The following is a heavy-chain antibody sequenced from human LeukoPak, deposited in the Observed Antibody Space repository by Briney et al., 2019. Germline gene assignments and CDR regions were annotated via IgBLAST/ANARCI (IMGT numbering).Heavy chain of an antibody. CDR3: ARPYSSNWYDAFHI. CDR2: IYYSGSN. CDR1: GGSISSSSYY. V-gene: IGHV4-39*07. J-gene: IGHJ3*02. D-gene: IGHD6-13*01. Sequence: SETLSLTCTVSGGSISSSSYYWGWIRQPPGKGLEWIGSIYYSGSNYYNPSGPSRVTICVDPYKDQFSLKLSSVTAADRAVYYCARPYSSNWYDAFHIWGQATMVSVCS.